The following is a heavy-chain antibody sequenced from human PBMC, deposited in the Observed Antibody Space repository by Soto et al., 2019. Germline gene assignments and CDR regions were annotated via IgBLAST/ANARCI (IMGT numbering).Heavy chain of an antibody. CDR3: ASPPPYDFWSGRFDY. CDR1: GYTFTSYS. Sequence: ASVKVSCKASGYTFTSYSMHWVRQSPGQSLEWMGGINAGNGNTKYAQKFQGRGTITRDASTSTAYMELSSLRSEDTAVYYCASPPPYDFWSGRFDYWGQGTLVTVS. CDR2: INAGNGNT. D-gene: IGHD3-3*01. J-gene: IGHJ4*02. V-gene: IGHV1-3*01.